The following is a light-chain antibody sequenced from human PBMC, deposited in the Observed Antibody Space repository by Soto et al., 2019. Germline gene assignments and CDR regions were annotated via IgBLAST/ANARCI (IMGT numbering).Light chain of an antibody. CDR2: EGT. CDR1: SSDVGGYNY. CDR3: CSYASSTTWV. Sequence: QSVLTQPASVSGSPGQSITISCTGTSSDVGGYNYVSWYQQHPGKAPKLMIYEGTKRPSGVSDRFSGSKSDNTASLTISGLRAEDEADYYCCSYASSTTWVFGGGTKVTVL. J-gene: IGLJ3*02. V-gene: IGLV2-23*01.